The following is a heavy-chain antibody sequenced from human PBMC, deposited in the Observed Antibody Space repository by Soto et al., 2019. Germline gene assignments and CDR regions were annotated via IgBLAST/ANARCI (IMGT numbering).Heavy chain of an antibody. CDR3: DRDDGYYRLYDY. CDR2: IYYTGST. CDR1: GGSVSSGDYF. D-gene: IGHD3-3*01. V-gene: IGHV4-30-4*01. J-gene: IGHJ4*02. Sequence: QVRLQESGPGLVKPSQTLSLTCTVSGGSVSSGDYFWSWVRQPPGKGLEWIGYIYYTGSTSYTPSSKSRITMSVDTSKNQFSLKVSSVTAADTAVYFCDRDDGYYRLYDYWGQGTLVTVSS.